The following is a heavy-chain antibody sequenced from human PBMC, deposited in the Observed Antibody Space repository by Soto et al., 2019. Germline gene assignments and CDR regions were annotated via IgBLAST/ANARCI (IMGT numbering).Heavy chain of an antibody. CDR3: ARGRPAAAEAYQARDFDY. D-gene: IGHD6-13*01. J-gene: IGHJ4*02. Sequence: PSETLSLTCAVYGGSFSGYYWSWIRQPPGKGLEWIGQSNHSGSTNYNPSLKSRVTISVDTSKNQFSLKLSSVTAADTAVYYCARGRPAAAEAYQARDFDYWGPGTLVTVSS. CDR2: SNHSGST. CDR1: GGSFSGYY. V-gene: IGHV4-34*01.